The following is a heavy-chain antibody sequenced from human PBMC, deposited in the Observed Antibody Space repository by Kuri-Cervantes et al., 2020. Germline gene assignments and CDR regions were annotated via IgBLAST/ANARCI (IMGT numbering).Heavy chain of an antibody. D-gene: IGHD4/OR15-4a*01. CDR2: IYYSGNT. CDR3: ARSAHMGLKI. J-gene: IGHJ4*03. Sequence: SETLSLTCTVSGGSVSSGDYYWSWIRQPPGKGLEWIGYIYYSGNTYYNPSLRSRVTISIDKSKNHFSLSLTSVTAADTATYYCARSAHMGLKIWGQGTLVTVSS. V-gene: IGHV4-61*03. CDR1: GGSVSSGDYY.